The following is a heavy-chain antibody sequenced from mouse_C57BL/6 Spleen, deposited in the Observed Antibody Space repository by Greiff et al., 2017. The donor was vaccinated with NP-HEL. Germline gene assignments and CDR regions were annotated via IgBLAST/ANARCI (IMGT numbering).Heavy chain of an antibody. J-gene: IGHJ3*01. CDR2: IYPGDGDT. CDR3: AREGDSSGPAWFAY. D-gene: IGHD3-2*02. V-gene: IGHV1-82*01. Sequence: QVQLQQSGPELVKPGASVKISCKASGFAFSSSWMNWVKQRPGKGLEWIGRIYPGDGDTNYNGKFKGKATLTADNASSTAYMQRSSLKSEDSAVYFCAREGDSSGPAWFAYWGQRTLVTVSA. CDR1: GFAFSSSW.